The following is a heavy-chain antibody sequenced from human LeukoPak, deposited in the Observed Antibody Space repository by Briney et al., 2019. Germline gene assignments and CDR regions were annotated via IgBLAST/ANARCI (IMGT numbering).Heavy chain of an antibody. J-gene: IGHJ5*02. CDR2: ISWNSGSI. CDR3: AKDYSKTSYYGSGTYYRPNWFDP. V-gene: IGHV3-9*01. Sequence: GRSLRLSCAASGFTFDDYAMHWVRQAPGKGLEWVSGISWNSGSIAYGDSVKGRFTISRDNAKNSLYLQMNSLRAEDTAVYYCAKDYSKTSYYGSGTYYRPNWFDPWGQGTLVTVSS. D-gene: IGHD3-10*01. CDR1: GFTFDDYA.